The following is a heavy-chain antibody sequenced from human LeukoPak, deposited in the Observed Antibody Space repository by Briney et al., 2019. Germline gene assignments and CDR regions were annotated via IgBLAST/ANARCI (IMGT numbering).Heavy chain of an antibody. CDR1: GGSISSYY. V-gene: IGHV4-4*07. D-gene: IGHD5-12*01. J-gene: IGHJ4*02. CDR2: IYTSRST. Sequence: SETLSLTCTVSGGSISSYYWSWIRQPAGKGLEWIGRIYTSRSTNYNPSLKSRVTMSVDTSKNQFSLKVSSVTAADTAVYHCARGIGGYGPFDYWGQGKLVTVSS. CDR3: ARGIGGYGPFDY.